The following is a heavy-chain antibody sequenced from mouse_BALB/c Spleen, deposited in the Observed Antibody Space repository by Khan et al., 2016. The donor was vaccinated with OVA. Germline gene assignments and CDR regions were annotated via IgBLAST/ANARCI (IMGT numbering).Heavy chain of an antibody. Sequence: EVQLQESGPGLVKPSQSLSLTCTVTGYSITSGYAWNWIRQFPGNKLEWMGYISYSGGTSYNPSLKSRISITRDTSKNQFFLQLNSVTTEETATYYCARGNYYGYYIDYGGQGTPLTVSS. CDR3: ARGNYYGYYIDY. D-gene: IGHD1-1*01. CDR2: ISYSGGT. CDR1: GYSITSGYA. J-gene: IGHJ2*01. V-gene: IGHV3-2*02.